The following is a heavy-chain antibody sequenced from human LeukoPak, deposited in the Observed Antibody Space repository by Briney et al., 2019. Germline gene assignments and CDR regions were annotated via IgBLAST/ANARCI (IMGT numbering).Heavy chain of an antibody. D-gene: IGHD6-19*01. CDR1: AFTFSGYS. Sequence: GGSLRLSCAASAFTFSGYSMNWVRQAPGKGLEWVASIKRDGSEIYYVDSVKGRFTISRDNARNSVYLQMNSLRAEDTGFYYCTSSGSPYWGQGTLVTVSS. J-gene: IGHJ4*02. CDR2: IKRDGSEI. V-gene: IGHV3-7*02. CDR3: TSSGSPY.